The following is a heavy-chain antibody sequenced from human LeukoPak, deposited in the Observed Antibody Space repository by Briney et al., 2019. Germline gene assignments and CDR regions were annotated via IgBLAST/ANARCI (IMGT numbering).Heavy chain of an antibody. CDR2: ISGYNGNT. D-gene: IGHD6-19*01. J-gene: IGHJ6*03. CDR3: ARVPPYSSGWYGDANYYYYYYMDV. V-gene: IGHV1-18*04. CDR1: GYTFTGYY. Sequence: GASVKLSCKASGYTFTGYYMHWVRQAPGQGLEWMGWISGYNGNTNYAQKLQGRVTMTTDTPTSTAYMELRSLRSDDTAVYYCARVPPYSSGWYGDANYYYYYYMDVWGKGTTVTVSS.